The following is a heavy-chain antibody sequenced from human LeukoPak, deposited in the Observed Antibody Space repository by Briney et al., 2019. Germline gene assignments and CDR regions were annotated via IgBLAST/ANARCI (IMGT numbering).Heavy chain of an antibody. CDR2: ISKSGST. CDR1: GGSISDYD. CDR3: AKNTWLGGT. D-gene: IGHD6-19*01. Sequence: SETLSLTCTVSGGSISDYDWSWIRQPPEKGLEWIGYISKSGSTNYNPSLKSRVTISVDTSKSQFSLKLSSVTAADTAVYYCAKNTWLGGTWGRGALVTVSS. V-gene: IGHV4-59*01. J-gene: IGHJ1*01.